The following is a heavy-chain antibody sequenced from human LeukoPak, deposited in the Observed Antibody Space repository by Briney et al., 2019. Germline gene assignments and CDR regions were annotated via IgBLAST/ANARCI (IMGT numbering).Heavy chain of an antibody. D-gene: IGHD1-26*01. CDR3: ARDTGRRTFDY. CDR2: IKQDGSEK. J-gene: IGHJ4*02. Sequence: PPGGSLRLSCAASGFTFSSYWMSWVRQAPGKGLEWVANIKQDGSEKYYVDSVKGRFTISRDNAKNSLYLQMNSLRAEDTAVLYCARDTGRRTFDYWGQGTLVTVSS. CDR1: GFTFSSYW. V-gene: IGHV3-7*01.